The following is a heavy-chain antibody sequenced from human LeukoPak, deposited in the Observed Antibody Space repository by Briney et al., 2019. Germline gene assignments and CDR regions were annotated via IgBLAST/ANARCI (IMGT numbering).Heavy chain of an antibody. V-gene: IGHV1-46*01. CDR1: GYTFTSYY. J-gene: IGHJ5*02. Sequence: ASVKVSCKASGYTFTSYYMHWVRQAPGQGLEWMGIINPSGGSTSYAQKFQGRVTITADESTSTAYMELSSLRSEDTAVYYCARDWGGYDYNWFDPWGQGTLVTVSS. D-gene: IGHD5-12*01. CDR3: ARDWGGYDYNWFDP. CDR2: INPSGGST.